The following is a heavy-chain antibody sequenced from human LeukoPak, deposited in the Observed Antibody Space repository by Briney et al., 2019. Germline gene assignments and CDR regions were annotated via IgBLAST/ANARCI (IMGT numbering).Heavy chain of an antibody. CDR3: AKDFGGYSSGWYLLGGLDS. V-gene: IGHV3-30*02. CDR2: IWYDGSNK. CDR1: GFTFSSYG. D-gene: IGHD6-19*01. Sequence: GGSLRLSCAASGFTFSSYGMHWVRQAPGKGLEWITFIWYDGSNKYYADSVKGRFSISRDNSKNTVYLQMNSLRAEDTAVYYCAKDFGGYSSGWYLLGGLDSWGQGTLVTVSS. J-gene: IGHJ4*02.